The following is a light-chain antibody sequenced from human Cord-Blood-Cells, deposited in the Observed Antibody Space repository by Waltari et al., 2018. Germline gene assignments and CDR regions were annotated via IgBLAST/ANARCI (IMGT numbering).Light chain of an antibody. CDR2: GAS. V-gene: IGKV3-15*01. CDR1: QSVSSN. J-gene: IGKJ1*01. CDR3: QQYNNWPRWT. Sequence: EIVMTQSPATLYVYQGERASLSCRASQSVSSNLAWYKKKPGQAPRLLIYGASTRATGIPARFSGSGSGTEFTLTISSLQSEDFAVYYCQQYNNWPRWTFGQGTKVEIK.